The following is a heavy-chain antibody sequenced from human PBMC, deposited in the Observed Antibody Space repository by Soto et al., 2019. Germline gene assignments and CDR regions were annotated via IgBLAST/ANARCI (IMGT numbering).Heavy chain of an antibody. Sequence: GSGLAGEPTQTLTLTCTFSGFSVSTSGVGVGWFRQPPGKALEWLALIYWDDDKRYSPSLKSRLTITKDTSKNQVVLTMTNMDPVDTATYYCAHRRHVQAGFDYWGQGTLVTVSS. V-gene: IGHV2-5*02. CDR2: IYWDDDK. D-gene: IGHD6-19*01. CDR1: GFSVSTSGVG. J-gene: IGHJ4*02. CDR3: AHRRHVQAGFDY.